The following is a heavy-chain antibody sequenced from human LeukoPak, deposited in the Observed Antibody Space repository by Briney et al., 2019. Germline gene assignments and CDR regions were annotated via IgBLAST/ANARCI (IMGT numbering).Heavy chain of an antibody. Sequence: SETLSLTCTVSGGSISSTSYYWGWIRQPPGKGLEWIGDFYYSGNTYYSPSLKSRVTISVDTSKNQFSLKLSSVTAADTAVYYCATKQWLVRENYFDYWGQGTLVTVSS. V-gene: IGHV4-39*01. CDR2: FYYSGNT. D-gene: IGHD6-19*01. CDR1: GGSISSTSYY. J-gene: IGHJ4*02. CDR3: ATKQWLVRENYFDY.